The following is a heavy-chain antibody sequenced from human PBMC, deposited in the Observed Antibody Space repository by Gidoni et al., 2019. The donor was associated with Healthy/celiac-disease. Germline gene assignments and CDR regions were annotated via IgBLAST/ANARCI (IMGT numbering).Heavy chain of an antibody. CDR2: ISSSGSTI. CDR3: ARAPHYGSGVPYGIDV. J-gene: IGHJ6*02. V-gene: IGHV3-11*01. D-gene: IGHD3-10*01. Sequence: QVQLVESGGGFVRPGGSLIFAASGFTFSDSYMSWIRQAPGKGMEWLSYISSSGSTIYYADSVKGRFTISRDNAKNSLYLQMNSLRAEDTAVYYCARAPHYGSGVPYGIDVWGQGTTVTVSS. CDR1: GFTFSDSY.